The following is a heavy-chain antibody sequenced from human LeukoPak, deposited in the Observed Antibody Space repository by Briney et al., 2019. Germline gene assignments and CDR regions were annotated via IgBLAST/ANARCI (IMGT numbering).Heavy chain of an antibody. CDR1: GLPVCSNY. D-gene: IGHD1-1*01. V-gene: IGHV3-66*02. CDR3: ARGLEP. Sequence: GESLRPSCAAYGLPVCSNYVRSVRQAREKGLECVSVLYSRGRTNYADSVKGRFTISRDNSKNTLYLEMNCLGAEGTAVYYCARGLEPWGQGTLVTVSS. CDR2: LYSRGRT. J-gene: IGHJ5*02.